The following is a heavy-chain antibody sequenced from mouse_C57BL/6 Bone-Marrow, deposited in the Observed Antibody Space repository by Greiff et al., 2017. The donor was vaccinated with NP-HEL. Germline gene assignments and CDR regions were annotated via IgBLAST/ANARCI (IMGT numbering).Heavy chain of an antibody. CDR2: IRSKSNNYAT. CDR1: GFSFNTYA. V-gene: IGHV10-1*01. CDR3: VRNGDYDVEAMDY. J-gene: IGHJ4*01. D-gene: IGHD2-4*01. Sequence: EVQVVESGGGLVQPKGSLKLSCAASGFSFNTYAMNCVRQAPGKGLEWVARIRSKSNNYATYYADSVKDRFTISRDDSESMLYLQMNNLKTEDTAMYYCVRNGDYDVEAMDYWGQGTSVTVSS.